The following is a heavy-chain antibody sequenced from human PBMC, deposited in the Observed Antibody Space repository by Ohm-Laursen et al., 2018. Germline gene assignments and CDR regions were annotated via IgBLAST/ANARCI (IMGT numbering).Heavy chain of an antibody. CDR3: AKGNCSNTNCSGFYGMDV. Sequence: SLRLSCAASRFTFSSYAMSWVRQSPGKGLQWVSGISGSGGSKYYADFVKGRFTISGDNSKNTLFLQLNSLRVEDTAVYYCAKGNCSNTNCSGFYGMDVWGQGSTVTVSS. D-gene: IGHD2-2*01. J-gene: IGHJ6*02. V-gene: IGHV3-23*01. CDR1: RFTFSSYA. CDR2: ISGSGGSK.